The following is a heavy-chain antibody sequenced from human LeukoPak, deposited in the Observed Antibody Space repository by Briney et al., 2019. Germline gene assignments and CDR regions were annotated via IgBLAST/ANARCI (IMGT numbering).Heavy chain of an antibody. Sequence: GSLRLSCAASGFTFSSYAMSWVRQAPGKGLEWVSAISGSGGSTYYADSVKGRFTISRDNSKNSLYLQMNSLRAEDTAVYYCVREGTTVALFDYWGQGSLVTVSS. D-gene: IGHD6-19*01. J-gene: IGHJ4*02. CDR3: VREGTTVALFDY. V-gene: IGHV3-23*01. CDR1: GFTFSSYA. CDR2: ISGSGGST.